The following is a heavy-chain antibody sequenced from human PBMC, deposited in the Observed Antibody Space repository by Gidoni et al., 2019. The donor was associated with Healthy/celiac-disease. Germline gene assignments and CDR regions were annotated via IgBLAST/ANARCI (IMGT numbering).Heavy chain of an antibody. D-gene: IGHD3-10*01. CDR3: ARNKWFGEFDAFDI. V-gene: IGHV3-21*01. J-gene: IGHJ3*02. Sequence: EVQLVESGGGLVKPGGSLRLSCAASGFTFSSYSMNWVRQAPGKGLEWVSSISSSSSYIYYADSVKGRFTISRDNAKNSLYLQMNSLRAEDTAVYYCARNKWFGEFDAFDIWGQGTMVTVSS. CDR2: ISSSSSYI. CDR1: GFTFSSYS.